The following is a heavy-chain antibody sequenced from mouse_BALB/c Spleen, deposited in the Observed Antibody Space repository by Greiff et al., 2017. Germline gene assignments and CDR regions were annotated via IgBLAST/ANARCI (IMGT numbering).Heavy chain of an antibody. J-gene: IGHJ4*01. D-gene: IGHD2-12*01. CDR3: ARDRYYCYDGRAMDY. CDR2: LWGAGST. Sequence: QVQLKQSGPGLVAPSQSLSITCTVSGFSLTGYGVNWVRQPPGKGLEWLGMLWGAGSTDYTSALKSRLRLSKDNSKSQVFLKMNNLQTDDTARYYGARDRYYCYDGRAMDYWGQGTPVTVSS. CDR1: GFSLTGYG. V-gene: IGHV2-6-7*01.